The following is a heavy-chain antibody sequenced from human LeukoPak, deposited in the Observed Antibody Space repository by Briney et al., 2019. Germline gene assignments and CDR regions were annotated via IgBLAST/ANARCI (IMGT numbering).Heavy chain of an antibody. Sequence: GGSLRLSCAASGFTFSSYAMRWVRQAPGKGLEWVSGISGSGGGTYYADSVKGRFTIFRDNSKNMLYLQMNSLRAEDTAVYYCARATSYDFWYFDYWGQGTLVTVSS. CDR2: ISGSGGGT. D-gene: IGHD3-3*01. CDR3: ARATSYDFWYFDY. CDR1: GFTFSSYA. J-gene: IGHJ4*02. V-gene: IGHV3-23*01.